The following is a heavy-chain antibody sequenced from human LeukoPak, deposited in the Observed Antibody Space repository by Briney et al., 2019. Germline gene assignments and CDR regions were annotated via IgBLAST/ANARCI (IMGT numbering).Heavy chain of an antibody. CDR1: GGTFSSYA. V-gene: IGHV1-69*13. J-gene: IGHJ4*02. D-gene: IGHD3-10*01. CDR3: ARVWFGEFHFDY. CDR2: IIPIFGTA. Sequence: GASVKVSCKASGGTFSSYAISWVRQAPGQGLEWMGGIIPIFGTANYAQKFQGRVTITADETTSTAYMELSSLRSEDSAVYYCARVWFGEFHFDYWGQGTLVTVSS.